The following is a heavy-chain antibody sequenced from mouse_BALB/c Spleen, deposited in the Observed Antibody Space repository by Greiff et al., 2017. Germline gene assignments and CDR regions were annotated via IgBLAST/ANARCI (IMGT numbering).Heavy chain of an antibody. CDR2: IDPANGIT. J-gene: IGHJ4*01. V-gene: IGHV14-3*02. Sequence: EVQLQESGAELVKPGASVKLSCTASGFNIKDTYMHWVKQRPEQGLEWIGRIDPANGITKYDPKFQGKATITADTSSNTAYLQLSSLTSEDTAVYYCAREEGAYYYAMDYWGQGTSVTVSS. CDR3: AREEGAYYYAMDY. CDR1: GFNIKDTY.